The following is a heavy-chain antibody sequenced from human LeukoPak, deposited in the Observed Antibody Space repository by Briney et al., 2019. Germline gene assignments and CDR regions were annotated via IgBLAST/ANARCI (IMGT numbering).Heavy chain of an antibody. V-gene: IGHV1-2*02. CDR2: INPDNGGT. Sequence: ASVKVSCKASGYTFTGNYMHWVRQAPGQGLEWMGWINPDNGGTDYAQKFQGRVTLTRDTSISTAYMELSRLRFDDTAIYYCARERWFFDDWGQGTLVTVSS. CDR1: GYTFTGNY. D-gene: IGHD5-24*01. J-gene: IGHJ4*02. CDR3: ARERWFFDD.